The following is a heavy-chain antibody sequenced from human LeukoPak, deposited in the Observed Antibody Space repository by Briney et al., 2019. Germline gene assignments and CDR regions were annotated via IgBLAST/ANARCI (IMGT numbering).Heavy chain of an antibody. CDR1: GFTFSSYG. V-gene: IGHV3-30*02. CDR2: IRYDGSNK. D-gene: IGHD3-22*01. J-gene: IGHJ4*02. CDR3: AGRYDSSGYPLH. Sequence: GGSLRLSCAASGFTFSSYGMHWVRQAPGKGLEWVAFIRYDGSNKYYADSVKGRFTISRDNSKNTLYLKMNSLRAEDTAVYYCAGRYDSSGYPLHWGQGTLVTVSS.